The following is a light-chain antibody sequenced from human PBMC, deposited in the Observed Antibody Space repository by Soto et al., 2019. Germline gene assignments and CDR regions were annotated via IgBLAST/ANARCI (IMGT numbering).Light chain of an antibody. CDR2: DAA. J-gene: IGKJ3*01. V-gene: IGKV3-11*01. CDR3: QQRSTCT. Sequence: EIVLTQSPATLSLSPGERATLSCRASQSVSSYLALYQQKPGQAPRLLIYDAANRATGIPARFSGSGSGTDFTLTISSLEPEDFAVYYGQQRSTCTFGPGTKGDIK. CDR1: QSVSSY.